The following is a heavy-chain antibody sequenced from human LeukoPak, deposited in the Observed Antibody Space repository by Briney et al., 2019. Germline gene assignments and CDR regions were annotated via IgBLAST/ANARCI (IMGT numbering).Heavy chain of an antibody. CDR3: AKEFRVWGVLDY. D-gene: IGHD3-10*01. V-gene: IGHV3-23*01. CDR1: GFTFNNYA. CDR2: ISGSGGST. J-gene: IGHJ4*02. Sequence: GGSLRLSCAASGFTFNNYAMTWVRQAPGKGLEWVSAISGSGGSTYYADSVKGRFTISRDNSKNTLYLQMNSLRAEDTAVYYCAKEFRVWGVLDYWGQGTLVTVSS.